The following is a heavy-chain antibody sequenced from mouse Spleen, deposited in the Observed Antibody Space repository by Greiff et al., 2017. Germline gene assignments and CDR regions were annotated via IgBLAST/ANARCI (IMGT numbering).Heavy chain of an antibody. Sequence: QVQLQQPGAELVMPGASVKLSCKASGYTFTSYWMHWVKQRPGQGLEWIGEIDPSDSYTNYNQKFKGKATLTVDKSSSTAYMQLSSLTSEDSAVYDCARSYRYFDYWAQGTTLTVSS. J-gene: IGHJ2*01. CDR1: GYTFTSYW. CDR3: ARSYRYFDY. D-gene: IGHD2-14*01. V-gene: IGHV1-69*01. CDR2: IDPSDSYT.